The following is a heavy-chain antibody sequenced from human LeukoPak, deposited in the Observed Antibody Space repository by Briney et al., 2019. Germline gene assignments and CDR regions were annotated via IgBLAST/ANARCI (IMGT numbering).Heavy chain of an antibody. CDR2: IYNSGST. D-gene: IGHD3-10*01. J-gene: IGHJ4*02. CDR3: ARRRASGFGELLDY. V-gene: IGHV4-59*08. Sequence: SETLSLTCTVSGGSMSSYYWTWIRQPPGKGLEWIGYIYNSGSTNYNPSLKSRVTTSVDTSENQFSLKLYSVTAADTAIYYCARRRASGFGELLDYWGQGILVTVSS. CDR1: GGSMSSYY.